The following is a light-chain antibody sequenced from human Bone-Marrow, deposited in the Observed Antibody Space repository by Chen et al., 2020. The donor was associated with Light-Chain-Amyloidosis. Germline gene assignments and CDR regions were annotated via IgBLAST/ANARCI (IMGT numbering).Light chain of an antibody. Sequence: QSALTQPRSVSGSPGQSVTIPCTGTSRDVGGYDSVSWYQQYPGQAPKLMIYDVSKRPSGVPDRFSASKSGNTASLTISGLQAEDEADYYCCSYAGIYWVFGGGTKLTVL. CDR3: CSYAGIYWV. J-gene: IGLJ3*02. V-gene: IGLV2-11*01. CDR1: SRDVGGYDS. CDR2: DVS.